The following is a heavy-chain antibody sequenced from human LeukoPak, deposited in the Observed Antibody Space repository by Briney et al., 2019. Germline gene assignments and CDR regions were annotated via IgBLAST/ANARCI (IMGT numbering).Heavy chain of an antibody. J-gene: IGHJ6*02. CDR3: ARGRSSWYDYYYGMDV. Sequence: ASVKVSCKASGYTFTSYDINWVRQATGQGLEWMGWMNPNSGNTGYAQKFQGRVTMTRNTSISTAYMELSSLRSEDTAVYYCARGRSSWYDYYYGMDVWGQGTTVTVSS. D-gene: IGHD6-13*01. CDR1: GYTFTSYD. CDR2: MNPNSGNT. V-gene: IGHV1-8*02.